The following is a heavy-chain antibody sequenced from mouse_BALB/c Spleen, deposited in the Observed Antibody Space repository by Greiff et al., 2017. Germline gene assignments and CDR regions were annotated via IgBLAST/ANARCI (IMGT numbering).Heavy chain of an antibody. CDR1: GFTFSSYA. CDR2: ISSGGSYT. V-gene: IGHV5-9-3*01. CDR3: ARQQDFPWFAY. Sequence: EVQRVESGGGLVKPGGSLKLSCAASGFTFSSYAMSWVRQTPEKRLEWVATISSGGSYTYYPDSVKGRFTISRDNAKNTLYLQMSSLRSEDTAMYYCARQQDFPWFAYWGQGTLVTVSA. J-gene: IGHJ3*01.